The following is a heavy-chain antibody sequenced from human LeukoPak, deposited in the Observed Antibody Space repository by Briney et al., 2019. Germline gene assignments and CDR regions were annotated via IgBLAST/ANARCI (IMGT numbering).Heavy chain of an antibody. CDR2: IIPIFGTA. D-gene: IGHD3-22*01. Sequence: GASVKVSCKASGGTFSSYAISWVRQAPGQGLEWMGGIIPIFGTANYAQKFQGRVTITADESTSTAYMELSSLRSEDTAVYYCARDPPHYYDSSGNDYWGQGTLVTVSS. CDR3: ARDPPHYYDSSGNDY. CDR1: GGTFSSYA. J-gene: IGHJ4*02. V-gene: IGHV1-69*13.